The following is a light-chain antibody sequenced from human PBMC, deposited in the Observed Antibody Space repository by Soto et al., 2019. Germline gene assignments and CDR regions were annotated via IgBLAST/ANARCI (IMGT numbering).Light chain of an antibody. CDR2: RND. Sequence: QSVLTQPPSASGTPGQRVTISCSGSSSNIGSNYVYWYQHLPGTAPKVLISRNDRRPSGVPDRFSGSKSATSASLAISGLRSEDEADYYCATWDDSLSAGVFGGGTKLTVL. CDR3: ATWDDSLSAGV. J-gene: IGLJ3*02. V-gene: IGLV1-47*01. CDR1: SSNIGSNY.